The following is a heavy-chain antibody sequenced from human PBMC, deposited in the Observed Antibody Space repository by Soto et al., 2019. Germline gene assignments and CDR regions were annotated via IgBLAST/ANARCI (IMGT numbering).Heavy chain of an antibody. CDR2: INHSGST. CDR1: GGSFSGYY. CDR3: ARGRYYDFWSGPFDY. V-gene: IGHV4-34*01. Sequence: LSLTCAVYGGSFSGYYWSWIRQPPGKGLEWIGEINHSGSTNYNPSLKSRVTISVDTSKNQFSLKLSSVTAADTAVYYCARGRYYDFWSGPFDYWGQGTLVTVSS. J-gene: IGHJ4*02. D-gene: IGHD3-3*01.